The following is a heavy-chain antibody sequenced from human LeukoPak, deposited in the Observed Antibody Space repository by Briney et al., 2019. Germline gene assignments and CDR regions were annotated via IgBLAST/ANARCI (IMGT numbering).Heavy chain of an antibody. CDR3: ARNLWIWGSYRRPDAFDI. D-gene: IGHD3-16*02. CDR1: GGSISSYY. V-gene: IGHV4-59*01. Sequence: SETLSLTCTVSGGSISSYYWSWIRQPPGKGLEWLGYIYYSGSTNYNPSLKSRVTISVDTSKNQFSLKLSSVTAADTAVYYCARNLWIWGSYRRPDAFDIWGQGTMVTVSS. CDR2: IYYSGST. J-gene: IGHJ3*02.